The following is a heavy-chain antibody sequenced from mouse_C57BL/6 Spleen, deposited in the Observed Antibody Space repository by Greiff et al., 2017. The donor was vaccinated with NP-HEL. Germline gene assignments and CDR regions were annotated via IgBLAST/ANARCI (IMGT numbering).Heavy chain of an antibody. J-gene: IGHJ4*01. CDR3: ARHTGLHAMDY. D-gene: IGHD3-1*01. Sequence: QVQLKESGAELVKPGASVKISCKASGYAFSSYWMNWVKQRPGKGLEWIGQIYPGDGDTNYNGKFKGKATLTADKSSSTAYMQLSSLTSEDSAVYFCARHTGLHAMDYWGQGTSVTVSS. V-gene: IGHV1-80*01. CDR1: GYAFSSYW. CDR2: IYPGDGDT.